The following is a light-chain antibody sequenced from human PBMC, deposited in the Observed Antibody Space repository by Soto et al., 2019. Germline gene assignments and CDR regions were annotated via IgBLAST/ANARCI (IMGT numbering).Light chain of an antibody. CDR2: KAS. CDR3: QQYNSYS. V-gene: IGKV2-28*01. Sequence: DIVMTQSPLSLPVTPGEPASISCRSSQSLLHSNGYNYLDWYLQKPGKAPKLLIYKASSLESGVPSRFSGSGSGTGFTLTISSLQPDDFATYYCQQYNSYSFGQGTKVDNK. CDR1: QSLLHSNGYNY. J-gene: IGKJ1*01.